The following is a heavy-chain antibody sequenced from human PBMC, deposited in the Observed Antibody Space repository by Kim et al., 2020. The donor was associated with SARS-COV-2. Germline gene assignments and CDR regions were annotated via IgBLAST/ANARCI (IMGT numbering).Heavy chain of an antibody. CDR3: ARARPVRGVQYYYYGMDV. CDR1: GGSFSGYY. D-gene: IGHD3-10*01. V-gene: IGHV4-34*01. CDR2: INHSGST. Sequence: SETLSLTCAVYGGSFSGYYWSWIRQPPGKGLEWIGEINHSGSTNYNPSLKSRVTISVDTSKNQFSLKLSSVTAADTAVYYCARARPVRGVQYYYYGMDVWGQGTTVTVSS. J-gene: IGHJ6*02.